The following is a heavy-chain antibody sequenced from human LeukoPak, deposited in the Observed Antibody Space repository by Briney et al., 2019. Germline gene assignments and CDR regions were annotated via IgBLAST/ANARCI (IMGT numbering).Heavy chain of an antibody. CDR2: IGSISSYI. CDR3: ARGDVDTDMITGYYYYHMDV. V-gene: IGHV3-21*01. CDR1: GFTFSTYS. D-gene: IGHD5-18*01. Sequence: GSLRLSCVTSGFTFSTYSINWVRQAPGKGLEWVSSIGSISSYIDYADSVKGRFTISRDNAKNSLYLQMNSLRAEDTAVYYCARGDVDTDMITGYYYYHMDVWGKGTTVTVSS. J-gene: IGHJ6*03.